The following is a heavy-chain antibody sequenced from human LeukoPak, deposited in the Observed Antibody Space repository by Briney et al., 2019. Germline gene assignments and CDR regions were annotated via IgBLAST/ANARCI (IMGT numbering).Heavy chain of an antibody. Sequence: SETLSLTCTVSGGSISSFYWSWIRQPPGKGLEWIGYIYYSGSTNYNPSLKSRVTISVDTSKNQFSLTLSSVTAADTAVYYYARVGAFGGEFDSWGQGTLVTVSS. CDR3: ARVGAFGGEFDS. CDR2: IYYSGST. CDR1: GGSISSFY. J-gene: IGHJ4*02. D-gene: IGHD3-16*01. V-gene: IGHV4-59*01.